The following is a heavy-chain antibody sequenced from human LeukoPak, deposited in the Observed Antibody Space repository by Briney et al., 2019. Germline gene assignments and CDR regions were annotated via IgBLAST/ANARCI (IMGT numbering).Heavy chain of an antibody. V-gene: IGHV3-23*01. D-gene: IGHD6-19*01. Sequence: GGSLRLSCAASGVTFSSYAMSWVRQAPGKGLEWVSAISGSGGSTYYADSVKGRFTISRDNSKNTLYLQMNSLRAEDTAVYYCAKDLAVAGTLGDYFDYWGQGTLVTVSS. CDR3: AKDLAVAGTLGDYFDY. J-gene: IGHJ4*02. CDR2: ISGSGGST. CDR1: GVTFSSYA.